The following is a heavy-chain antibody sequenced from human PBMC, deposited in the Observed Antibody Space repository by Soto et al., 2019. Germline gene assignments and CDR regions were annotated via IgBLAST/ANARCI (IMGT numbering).Heavy chain of an antibody. D-gene: IGHD7-27*01. Sequence: GGSLXLSCAASEIXFSNYYMNWIRRAPGKGLEWVSSAASNGQTFYTDSVKGRFTISRDNAKNSLYLQMNSLRVEDTALYYCVGTHDSLDYWGQGTLVTVS. CDR3: VGTHDSLDY. CDR2: AASNGQT. CDR1: EIXFSNYY. V-gene: IGHV3-21*06. J-gene: IGHJ4*02.